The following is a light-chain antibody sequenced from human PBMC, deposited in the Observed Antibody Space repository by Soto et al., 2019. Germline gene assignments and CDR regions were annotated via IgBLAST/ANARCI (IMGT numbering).Light chain of an antibody. V-gene: IGLV2-14*01. CDR1: CSDPGACNS. CDR2: EVT. J-gene: IGLJ1*01. Sequence: QSALTQPASVSGSPGQSLTISCTGTCSDPGACNSVSWYQHHPGKAPTLIIYEVTNRPSGVSTRFSGSKSGYTASLTISGLQAEDEADYYCNSHTSGDFRVFGTGTKLTVL. CDR3: NSHTSGDFRV.